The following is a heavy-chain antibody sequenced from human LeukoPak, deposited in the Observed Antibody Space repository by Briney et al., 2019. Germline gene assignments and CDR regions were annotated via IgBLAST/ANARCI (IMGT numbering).Heavy chain of an antibody. CDR1: GFTFTGYY. D-gene: IGHD3/OR15-3a*01. V-gene: IGHV1-2*02. Sequence: ASVKVSCKTSGFTFTGYYVHWVRQAPGQGLEWMGWINLNSGGTTYAQNFQGRVTMTRDTSISTAYMELSRLRSDDTAVYFCAMDLVCTVNCKDSWGQGTLVTVSS. CDR2: INLNSGGT. J-gene: IGHJ4*02. CDR3: AMDLVCTVNCKDS.